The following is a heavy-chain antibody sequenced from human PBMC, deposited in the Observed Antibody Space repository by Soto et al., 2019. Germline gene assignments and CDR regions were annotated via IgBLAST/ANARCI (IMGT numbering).Heavy chain of an antibody. CDR2: INSDGSST. D-gene: IGHD6-13*01. Sequence: GESLKISCAASGFTFRGYWMHWVRQVPGKGLVWVSRINSDGSSTSYADSVKGRFTISRDNAKNTLYLQMNSLRVEDTAVYYCARVGYSSSWRDFGMDVWGQGTTVTVSS. V-gene: IGHV3-74*01. J-gene: IGHJ6*02. CDR1: GFTFRGYW. CDR3: ARVGYSSSWRDFGMDV.